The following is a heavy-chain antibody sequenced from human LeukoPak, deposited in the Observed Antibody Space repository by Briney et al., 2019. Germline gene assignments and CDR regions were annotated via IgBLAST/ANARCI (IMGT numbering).Heavy chain of an antibody. CDR1: GYSISSGYY. CDR2: IYTSGST. J-gene: IGHJ5*02. V-gene: IGHV4-4*07. CDR3: ARLVSAMVATNWFDP. D-gene: IGHD5-18*01. Sequence: SETLSLTCTVSGYSISSGYYWSWIRQPAGKGLEWIGRIYTSGSTNYNPSLKSRVTMSVDTSKNQFSLKLSSVTAADTAVYYCARLVSAMVATNWFDPWGQGTLVTVSS.